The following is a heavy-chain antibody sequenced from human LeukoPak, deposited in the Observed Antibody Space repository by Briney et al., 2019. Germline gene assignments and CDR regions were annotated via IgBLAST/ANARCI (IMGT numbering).Heavy chain of an antibody. CDR2: IIPILGIA. D-gene: IGHD3-10*01. Sequence: SVKVSCKASGGTFSSYAISWVRQAPGQGLEWMGRIIPILGIANYAQKFQGRVTITADKSTSTAYMELNSLRAEDTAVYYCARRSNHYYGSGSYYSLPFDYWGQGTLVTVSS. J-gene: IGHJ4*02. V-gene: IGHV1-69*04. CDR1: GGTFSSYA. CDR3: ARRSNHYYGSGSYYSLPFDY.